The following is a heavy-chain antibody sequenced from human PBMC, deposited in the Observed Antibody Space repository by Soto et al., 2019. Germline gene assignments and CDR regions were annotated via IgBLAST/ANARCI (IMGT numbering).Heavy chain of an antibody. V-gene: IGHV1-18*01. CDR3: ARDLSMRFQWGRVSAPQYSSYGMDI. CDR1: GYTFISYG. Sequence: QVQLMQSGAEVRRPGASVKVSCRTSGYTFISYGISWVRQAPGQGLEWMGRISPYNCDARAAHNFQGRVTITTDTSTKTAYMKMTSLRSDDTAVYYCARDLSMRFQWGRVSAPQYSSYGMDIWGQGPTFNVSS. CDR2: ISPYNCDA. D-gene: IGHD1-26*01. J-gene: IGHJ6*02.